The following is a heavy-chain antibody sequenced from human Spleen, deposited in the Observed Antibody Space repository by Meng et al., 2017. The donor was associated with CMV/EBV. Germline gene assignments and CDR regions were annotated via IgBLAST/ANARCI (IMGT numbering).Heavy chain of an antibody. CDR2: IVVDSGNT. CDR1: GFTFSSSA. Sequence: SVKVSCKASGFTFSSSAVQWVRQARGQRLEWIGWIVVDSGNTNYAQKFQERVTITRDMSTSTAYMELSRLESEDTAVYYCAAHSVYDLYYYFYYGMDVWGQGTTVTVSS. J-gene: IGHJ6*02. CDR3: AAHSVYDLYYYFYYGMDV. D-gene: IGHD5/OR15-5a*01. V-gene: IGHV1-58*01.